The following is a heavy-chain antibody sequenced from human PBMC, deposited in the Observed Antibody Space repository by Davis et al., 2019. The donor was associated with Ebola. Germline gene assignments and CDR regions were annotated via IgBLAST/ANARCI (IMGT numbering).Heavy chain of an antibody. CDR3: ARDPPYYGSGT. J-gene: IGHJ4*02. V-gene: IGHV3-33*01. CDR2: IWYDGSNK. D-gene: IGHD3-10*01. CDR1: GFTFSNYG. Sequence: GESLKISCAASGFTFSNYGMHWVRQAPGKGLEWVAVIWYDGSNKYCADSVKGRFTISRDNSKNTLYLQMNSLRAEDTAVYYCARDPPYYGSGTWGQGTLVTVSS.